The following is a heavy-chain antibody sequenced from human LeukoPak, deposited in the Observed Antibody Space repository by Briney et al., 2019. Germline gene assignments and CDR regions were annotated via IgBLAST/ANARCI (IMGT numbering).Heavy chain of an antibody. CDR1: GYSFTSYW. V-gene: IGHV5-51*01. CDR3: ARLRGQNLKTGSYYYYGMDV. J-gene: IGHJ6*02. CDR2: IYPGDSDT. D-gene: IGHD1-14*01. Sequence: GESLKISCQGSGYSFTSYWIGWVRQMPGKGLEWMGIIYPGDSDTRYSPSFQGQVTISADKSISTAYLQWSSLKASDTAMYYCARLRGQNLKTGSYYYYGMDVWGQGTTVTVSS.